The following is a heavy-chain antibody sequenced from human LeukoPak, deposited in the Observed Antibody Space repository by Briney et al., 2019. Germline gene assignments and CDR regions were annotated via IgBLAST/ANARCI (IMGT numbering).Heavy chain of an antibody. CDR2: IYHSGST. Sequence: PSETLSLTCTVSGYSISSGYYWGWIRQPPGKGLEWIGSIYHSGSTYYNPSLKSRVTTSVDTSKNQFSLKLSPVTAADTAVYYCARVQLWPHYYFDYWGQGTLVTVSS. CDR3: ARVQLWPHYYFDY. V-gene: IGHV4-38-2*02. J-gene: IGHJ4*02. D-gene: IGHD5-18*01. CDR1: GYSISSGYY.